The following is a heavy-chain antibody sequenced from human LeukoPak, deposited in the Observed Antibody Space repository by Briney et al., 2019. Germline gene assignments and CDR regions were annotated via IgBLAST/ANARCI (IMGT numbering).Heavy chain of an antibody. J-gene: IGHJ3*01. CDR2: ISAYIVNT. CDR1: GYTFTSYG. Sequence: ASVKVSCKASGYTFTSYGISWVRQAPGQGLEWMGWISAYIVNTNYAQKLQGRVTMTTDTSTSTACMELRSLRSDDTAVYYCARDGIDSSWPHAFDVWGQGTMVTVSS. D-gene: IGHD6-13*01. V-gene: IGHV1-18*01. CDR3: ARDGIDSSWPHAFDV.